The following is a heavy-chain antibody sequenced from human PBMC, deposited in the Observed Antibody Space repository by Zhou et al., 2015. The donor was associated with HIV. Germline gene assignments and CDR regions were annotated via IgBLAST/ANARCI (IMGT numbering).Heavy chain of an antibody. CDR1: GGTFSNYA. V-gene: IGHV1-69*06. CDR2: IIPMFGTV. D-gene: IGHD2-15*01. J-gene: IGHJ4*02. CDR3: ARERTEYCSGGSCPSDY. Sequence: QVLLVQSGAEVKKPGSSVKVSCEASGGTFSNYAVSWVRQAPGQGLEWMGAIIPMFGTVRYAQKFQGRVTLTADRSTNTAYMEMRSLRSEDTAVYYCARERTEYCSGGSCPSDYWGQGTLVTVSS.